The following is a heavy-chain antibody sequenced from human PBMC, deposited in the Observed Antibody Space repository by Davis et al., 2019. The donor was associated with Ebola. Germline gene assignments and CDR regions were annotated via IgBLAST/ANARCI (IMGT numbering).Heavy chain of an antibody. CDR1: GFTFSSYA. Sequence: PGGSLRLSCAGSGFTFSSYAMTWVRQAPGKGLEWVSCISGSGGTTEYADSAKGRFTVSRDNSDNTLFLQMDSLRGDDTAVYYCAQEYCANSGSYCTVFDHWGQGTLVTVSS. CDR2: ISGSGGTT. CDR3: AQEYCANSGSYCTVFDH. J-gene: IGHJ4*02. D-gene: IGHD3-10*01. V-gene: IGHV3-23*01.